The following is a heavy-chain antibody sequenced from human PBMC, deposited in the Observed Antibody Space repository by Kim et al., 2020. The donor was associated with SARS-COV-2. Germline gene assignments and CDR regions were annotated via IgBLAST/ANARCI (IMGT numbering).Heavy chain of an antibody. V-gene: IGHV4-39*01. CDR1: GGSISSSSYY. CDR2: IYYSGST. Sequence: SETLSLTCTVSGGSISSSSYYWGWIRQPPGKGLEWIGSIYYSGSTYYNPSLKSRVTISVDTSKNQFSLKLSSVTAADTAVYYCARLEVMSIAPTDYWGQGTLVTVSS. J-gene: IGHJ4*02. CDR3: ARLEVMSIAPTDY. D-gene: IGHD6-6*01.